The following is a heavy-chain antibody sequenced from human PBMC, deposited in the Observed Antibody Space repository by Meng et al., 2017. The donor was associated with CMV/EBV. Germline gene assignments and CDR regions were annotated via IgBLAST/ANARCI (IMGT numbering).Heavy chain of an antibody. V-gene: IGHV4-39*07. D-gene: IGHD6-19*01. Sequence: DSGQGLVMPSEPLPLTCTASGGCIGRMSYTWGWIRQPPGKGLKWIGSIYYRGSTYYNPSHKSQVHISVDTSKNHFYLKLSSVTAADTAVYYCARDSAVAGVVDYWGQGTLVTVSS. CDR2: IYYRGST. CDR3: ARDSAVAGVVDY. CDR1: GGCIGRMSYT. J-gene: IGHJ4*02.